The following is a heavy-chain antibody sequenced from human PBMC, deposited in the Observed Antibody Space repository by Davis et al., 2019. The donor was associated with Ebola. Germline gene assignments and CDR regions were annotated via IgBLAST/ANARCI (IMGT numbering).Heavy chain of an antibody. CDR3: VRGVMFMTYGIDV. V-gene: IGHV3-23*01. Sequence: GESLKISCTDSVITFSSYAMTWVRQAPGKGLEWVSAISGSGGSTYYADSVKGRFTISRDNSKNTLSLQMNSLRAEDTAVYYCVRGVMFMTYGIDVWGKGTTVTVSS. CDR2: ISGSGGST. CDR1: VITFSSYA. J-gene: IGHJ6*04. D-gene: IGHD2-8*01.